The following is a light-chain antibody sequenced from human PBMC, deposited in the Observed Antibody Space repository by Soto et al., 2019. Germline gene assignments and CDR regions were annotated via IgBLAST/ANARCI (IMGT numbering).Light chain of an antibody. CDR1: QSVSGN. J-gene: IGKJ1*01. CDR3: QQYNNWPRT. CDR2: GAS. Sequence: EIVMTQSPATLSVSPGERATLSCRASQSVSGNLAWYHRKPGQPPRLLIYGASTRATGIPARFSGSGSGTEFTLTISSLQSEDFAVYYCQQYNNWPRTFGQGTKVEIK. V-gene: IGKV3-15*01.